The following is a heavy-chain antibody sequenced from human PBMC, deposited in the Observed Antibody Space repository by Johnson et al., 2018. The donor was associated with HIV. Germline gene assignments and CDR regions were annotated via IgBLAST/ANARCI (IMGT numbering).Heavy chain of an antibody. CDR1: GFSFSSYG. CDR2: TRYDGSKR. Sequence: VQLVESGGGVVQPGGSLRLSCAASGFSFSSYGIHWVRQAPGKGPEWVAFTRYDGSKRYYADSVKGRFTISRDNAKNTLYLQMNSLRTGDTAVYYGAKGGRQRWPTGDGAFDSWGQGTMVTVSS. CDR3: AKGGRQRWPTGDGAFDS. J-gene: IGHJ3*02. D-gene: IGHD3-16*01. V-gene: IGHV3-30*02.